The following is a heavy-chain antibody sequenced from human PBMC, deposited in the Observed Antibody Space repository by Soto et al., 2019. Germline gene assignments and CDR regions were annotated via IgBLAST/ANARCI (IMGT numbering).Heavy chain of an antibody. D-gene: IGHD5-18*01. CDR1: GGSISSGGYY. CDR3: ARAARQLGLTLDY. J-gene: IGHJ4*02. CDR2: IYYSGST. V-gene: IGHV4-31*03. Sequence: QVQLQESGPGLVKPSQTLSLTCTVSGGSISSGGYYWSWIRQHPGKGLEWLGYIYYSGSTYYNPSLKSRVTISVGTYKKQFSRKLSSVTAADTAVYYCARAARQLGLTLDYWGQGTLVTVSS.